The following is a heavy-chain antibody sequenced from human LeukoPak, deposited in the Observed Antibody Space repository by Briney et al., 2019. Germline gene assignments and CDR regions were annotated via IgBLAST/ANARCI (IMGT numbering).Heavy chain of an antibody. D-gene: IGHD2-8*01. J-gene: IGHJ4*02. CDR3: AKEYCTNGVCQGGFDY. Sequence: GGSLRLSCAASGFTFNNYAMSWVRQAPGKGLEWVSAISGGGGSTYYADSVRGRFDISRDNSKNTLYLQMNSLRAEDTAVYYCAKEYCTNGVCQGGFDYWGQGTLVTVSS. CDR1: GFTFNNYA. V-gene: IGHV3-23*01. CDR2: ISGGGGST.